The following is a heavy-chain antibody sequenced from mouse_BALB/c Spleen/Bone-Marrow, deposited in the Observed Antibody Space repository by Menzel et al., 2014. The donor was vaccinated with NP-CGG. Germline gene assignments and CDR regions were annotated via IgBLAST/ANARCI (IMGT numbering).Heavy chain of an antibody. Sequence: EVKLVESGPELVKPGASVKMSCKASGYTFTSYVMHWVKQKPGQGLEGIGYINPYNDGTKYNEKFKGKATPTSDKSSSTAYMELRSLTSDDSAVYYCARSPSYGNYVDYWGQGTSVTVSS. D-gene: IGHD2-10*02. CDR2: INPYNDGT. J-gene: IGHJ4*01. V-gene: IGHV1-14*01. CDR3: ARSPSYGNYVDY. CDR1: GYTFTSYV.